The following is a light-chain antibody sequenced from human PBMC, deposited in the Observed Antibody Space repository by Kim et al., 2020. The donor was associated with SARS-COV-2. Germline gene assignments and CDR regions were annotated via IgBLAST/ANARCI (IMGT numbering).Light chain of an antibody. CDR3: TSYTTTDTLL. V-gene: IGLV2-14*03. CDR2: DVT. CDR1: SGDVGAYNY. Sequence: QSALAQPASVSGSPGQSITISCTGTSGDVGAYNYVSWYQQHPGKAPKLMIYDVTHRPSGVSNRFSGSKSGNTASLTISGLQAEDEADYYCTSYTTTDTLLFGGGTQLTVL. J-gene: IGLJ3*02.